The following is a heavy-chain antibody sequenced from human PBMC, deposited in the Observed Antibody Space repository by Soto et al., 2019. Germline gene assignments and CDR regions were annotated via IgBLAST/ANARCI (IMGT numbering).Heavy chain of an antibody. CDR3: AAEKWNNHYYHSNTYGMDV. D-gene: IGHD3-22*01. Sequence: SETLSLTCAVNGGSFREYYWSWPRQPPGKGLEWIGEINQSGTTHYNPSLKRRINISIDTSKNQFSLKLSSVTAADTAVYYCAAEKWNNHYYHSNTYGMDVWGQGTTVTVSS. J-gene: IGHJ6*02. CDR1: GGSFREYY. CDR2: INQSGTT. V-gene: IGHV4-34*01.